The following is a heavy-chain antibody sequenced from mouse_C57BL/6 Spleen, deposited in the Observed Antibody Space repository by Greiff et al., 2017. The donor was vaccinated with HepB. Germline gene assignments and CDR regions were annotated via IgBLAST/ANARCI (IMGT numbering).Heavy chain of an antibody. V-gene: IGHV1-52*01. J-gene: IGHJ1*03. CDR1: GYTFTSYW. CDR2: IDPSDSET. D-gene: IGHD2-5*01. Sequence: QVQLQQPGAELVRPGSSVKLSCKASGYTFTSYWMHWVKQRPIQGLEWIGNIDPSDSETHYNQKFKDKATLTVDKSSSTAYMQLSSLTSEDSAVYYVARDSNYRYVDVWGTGTTVTVSS. CDR3: ARDSNYRYVDV.